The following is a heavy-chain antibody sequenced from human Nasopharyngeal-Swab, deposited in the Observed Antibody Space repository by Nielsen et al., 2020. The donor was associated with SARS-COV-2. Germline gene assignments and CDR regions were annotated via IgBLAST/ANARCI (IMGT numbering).Heavy chain of an antibody. CDR2: ISAYNGNT. J-gene: IGHJ5*02. Sequence: ASVNVSCKASGYTFTSYGISWVRPAPGQGREWMGWISAYNGNTNYAQKLQGRVTMTTDTSTRTAYMELRSLRSDETAVYNCVRDGTYYDILTRYSNYWFHPWGQGTLATVSS. D-gene: IGHD3-9*01. CDR1: GYTFTSYG. V-gene: IGHV1-18*04. CDR3: VRDGTYYDILTRYSNYWFHP.